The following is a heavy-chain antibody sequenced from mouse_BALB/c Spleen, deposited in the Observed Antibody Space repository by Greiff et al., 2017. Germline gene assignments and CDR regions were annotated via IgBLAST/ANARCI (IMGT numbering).Heavy chain of an antibody. Sequence: EVQVVESGGGLVQPGGSLRLSCATSGFTFTDYYMSWVRQPPGKALEWLGFIRNKANGYTTEYSASVKGRFTISRDNSQSILYLQMNTLRAEDSATYYCARVDYGNLYYAMDYWGQGTSVTVSS. D-gene: IGHD2-1*01. J-gene: IGHJ4*01. CDR2: IRNKANGYTT. CDR3: ARVDYGNLYYAMDY. CDR1: GFTFTDYY. V-gene: IGHV7-3*02.